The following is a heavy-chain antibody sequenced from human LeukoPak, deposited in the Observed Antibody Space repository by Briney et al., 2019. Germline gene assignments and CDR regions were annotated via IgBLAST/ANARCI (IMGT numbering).Heavy chain of an antibody. Sequence: ESGGSLRLSCAASGFTVSSNEMSWVRQAPGKGLEWVSSISCGSTYYADSRKGRFTISRDNSKNTLHLQMNSLRAEHTAVYYCAVTYYDILTVYSDDYWGQGTLVTVSS. CDR2: ISCGST. V-gene: IGHV3-38-3*01. CDR1: GFTVSSNE. J-gene: IGHJ4*02. CDR3: AVTYYDILTVYSDDY. D-gene: IGHD3-9*01.